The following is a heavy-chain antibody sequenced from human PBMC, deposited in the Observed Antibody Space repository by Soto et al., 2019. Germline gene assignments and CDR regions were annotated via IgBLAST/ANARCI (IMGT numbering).Heavy chain of an antibody. CDR2: IGPTGVAT. V-gene: IGHV3-23*01. J-gene: IGHJ4*02. CDR1: GFSFRDYA. CDR3: AKDSRSVVVVAAVDY. D-gene: IGHD2-15*01. Sequence: EVQLLESGGGLVQTGGSLGLSCAASGFSFRDYAMSWVRQSPGKGPEWVSGIGPTGVATNYADSVKGRFTISRDDSTNTLWLQMSRLRAEDTAVYYCAKDSRSVVVVAAVDYWGQGTLVTVSS.